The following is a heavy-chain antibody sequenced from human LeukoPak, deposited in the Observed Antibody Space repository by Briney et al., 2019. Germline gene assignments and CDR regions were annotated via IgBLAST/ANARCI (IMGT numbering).Heavy chain of an antibody. CDR1: GFTFSDYW. Sequence: PGGSLRLSCEASGFTFSDYWMSWVRQAPGKGPEWVANIRQDGNEEFCVDSVRGRFTISRDNAKNSLYLQMNSLRVDDTAVYYCARETPDSSGWDWGQGTLVTVSS. CDR2: IRQDGNEE. V-gene: IGHV3-7*01. D-gene: IGHD6-19*01. J-gene: IGHJ4*02. CDR3: ARETPDSSGWD.